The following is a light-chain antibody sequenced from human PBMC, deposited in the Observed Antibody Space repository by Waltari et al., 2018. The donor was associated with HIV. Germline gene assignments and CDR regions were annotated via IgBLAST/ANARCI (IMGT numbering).Light chain of an antibody. Sequence: TCRANEDIRTYLAWFQHKPGKVPQLLIYAASTLHSGVPFRFSGSGNGTEFTLPIDSLQPEVVATYYCQSNNNAPRTFGPGTKLEIK. J-gene: IGKJ2*01. CDR2: AAS. V-gene: IGKV1-27*01. CDR3: QSNNNAPRT. CDR1: EDIRTY.